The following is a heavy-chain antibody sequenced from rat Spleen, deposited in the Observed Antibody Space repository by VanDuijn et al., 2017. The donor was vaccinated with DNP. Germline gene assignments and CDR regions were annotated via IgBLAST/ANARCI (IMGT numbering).Heavy chain of an antibody. J-gene: IGHJ2*01. Sequence: EVQLVESGGGLVQPGRSMKLSCAASGFTFSNYYMAWVRQAPTKGLEWVASISTGGGNTYYQDSVKGSFSLSRDNAKSTLYLQVNSLRSEDTATYYCTSNPHIRTAAPFDYWGQGVMVTVSS. D-gene: IGHD3-8*01. CDR3: TSNPHIRTAAPFDY. CDR1: GFTFSNYY. CDR2: ISTGGGNT. V-gene: IGHV5-25*01.